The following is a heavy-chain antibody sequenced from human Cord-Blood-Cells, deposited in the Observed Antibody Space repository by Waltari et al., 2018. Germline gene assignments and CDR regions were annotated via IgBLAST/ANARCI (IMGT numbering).Heavy chain of an antibody. CDR3: AHAYYDSSGYYYPNWYFDL. CDR2: IYYSGST. V-gene: IGHV4-39*01. D-gene: IGHD3-22*01. CDR1: GASTISSRYY. Sequence: QLQLQESGPALVKPSETQCLTCTVPGASTISSRYYWVWIRQPPGKWLEWIGSIYYSGSTYYNPSLKSRVTISVDTFKDQCSLKRSSVTAADTAVYYCAHAYYDSSGYYYPNWYFDLWGRGTLVTVSS. J-gene: IGHJ2*01.